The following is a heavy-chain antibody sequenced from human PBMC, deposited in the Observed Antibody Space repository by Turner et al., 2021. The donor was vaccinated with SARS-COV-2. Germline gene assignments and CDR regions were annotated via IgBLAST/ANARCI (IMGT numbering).Heavy chain of an antibody. CDR2: INLGGST. CDR1: GGSFSGYY. Sequence: QVQLQLWGAGLSKLSVPLSLTCAVYGGSFSGYYWSWIRQSPGKGLEWIGEINLGGSTNYNPSLKGQVTISVDTSKNRFSLKLSSVTAADTAVYYCARVWVRWWYFDLWGRGTLVTVSS. V-gene: IGHV4-34*01. D-gene: IGHD7-27*01. CDR3: ARVWVRWWYFDL. J-gene: IGHJ2*01.